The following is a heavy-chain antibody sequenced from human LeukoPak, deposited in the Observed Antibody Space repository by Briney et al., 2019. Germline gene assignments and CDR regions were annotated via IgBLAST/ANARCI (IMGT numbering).Heavy chain of an antibody. D-gene: IGHD2-2*01. Sequence: PGGSLRLSCAASGFTFSNAWMSWVRQAPGKGLEWVGRIKSKTDGGTTDYAAPVKGRFTISRDDSKNTLYLQMNSLKTEDTAVYYCTTDFLECASCYAMSYWGQGTLVTVSS. CDR3: TTDFLECASCYAMSY. CDR2: IKSKTDGGTT. J-gene: IGHJ4*02. CDR1: GFTFSNAW. V-gene: IGHV3-15*01.